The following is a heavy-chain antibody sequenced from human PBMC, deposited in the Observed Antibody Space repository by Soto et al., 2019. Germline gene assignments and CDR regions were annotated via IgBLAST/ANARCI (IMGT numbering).Heavy chain of an antibody. J-gene: IGHJ4*02. Sequence: PGGSLRLSCAASGFTFSSYGMHWVRQAPGKGLEWVAVIWYDGSNKYYADSVKGRFTISRDNSKNTLYLQMNSLRAEDTAVYYCARDPLYYYDSSGAGEPFDYWGQGTLVTVSS. CDR1: GFTFSSYG. CDR3: ARDPLYYYDSSGAGEPFDY. CDR2: IWYDGSNK. D-gene: IGHD3-22*01. V-gene: IGHV3-33*01.